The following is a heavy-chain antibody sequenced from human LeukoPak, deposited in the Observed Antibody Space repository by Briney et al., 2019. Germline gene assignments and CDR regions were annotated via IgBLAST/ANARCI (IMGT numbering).Heavy chain of an antibody. J-gene: IGHJ6*03. CDR2: ISYDGSNK. V-gene: IGHV3-30*01. D-gene: IGHD6-13*01. Sequence: PGGSLRHSCAASGFTFSNYPMHWVRQAPGKGLEWVAVISYDGSNKYYADSVKGRFTISRDNSKNTLYLQMNSLRAEETAVYYCARAHSSSWYYPGFGMDVWGKGTTVTVYS. CDR3: ARAHSSSWYYPGFGMDV. CDR1: GFTFSNYP.